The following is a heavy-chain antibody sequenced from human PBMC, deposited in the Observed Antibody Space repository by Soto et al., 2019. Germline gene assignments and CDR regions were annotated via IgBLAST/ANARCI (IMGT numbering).Heavy chain of an antibody. CDR1: GYTFTSYG. D-gene: IGHD2-2*01. CDR3: ARRGYCSSTSCYDYYYNGMEV. Sequence: APVKVSCKASGYTFTSYGICWVRQAPGQGLEWMGWISAYNGNTNYAQKLQGRETMTIDTSTSTDYMDLRSLRSDDTAVYYCARRGYCSSTSCYDYYYNGMEVWGKGTTVTVSS. J-gene: IGHJ6*04. V-gene: IGHV1-18*04. CDR2: ISAYNGNT.